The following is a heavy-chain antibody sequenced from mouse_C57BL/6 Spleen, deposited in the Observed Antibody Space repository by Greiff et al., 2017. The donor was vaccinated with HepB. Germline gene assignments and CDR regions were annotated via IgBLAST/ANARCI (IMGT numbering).Heavy chain of an antibody. CDR2: IYPGSGST. Sequence: QVQLKQPGAELVKPGASVKMSCKASGYTFTSYWITWVKQRPGQGLEWIGDIYPGSGSTNYNEKFKSKATLTVDTSSSTAYMQLSSLTSEEPAVYYCARDGNYGRDYWGQGTTLTVSS. V-gene: IGHV1-55*01. CDR3: ARDGNYGRDY. CDR1: GYTFTSYW. J-gene: IGHJ2*01. D-gene: IGHD2-1*01.